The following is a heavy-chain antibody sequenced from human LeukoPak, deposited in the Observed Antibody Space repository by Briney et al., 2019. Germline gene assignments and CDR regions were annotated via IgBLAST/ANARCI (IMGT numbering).Heavy chain of an antibody. CDR3: AKDGAWLRFDD. V-gene: IGHV3-23*01. Sequence: GGPLRLSCAGSGFPFSSHGMNWVRQAPGKGLEWVSGISPGGPTYYADSVKGRFSISRDDSKNTFYLQMINLRAEDTAVYYCAKDGAWLRFDDWGQGILVTVSS. CDR2: ISPGGPT. CDR1: GFPFSSHG. J-gene: IGHJ4*02. D-gene: IGHD5-12*01.